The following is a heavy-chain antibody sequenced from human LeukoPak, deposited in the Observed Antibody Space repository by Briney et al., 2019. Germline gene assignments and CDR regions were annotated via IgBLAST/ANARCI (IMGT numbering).Heavy chain of an antibody. CDR3: ARGPVGTHSYGLSWFDP. Sequence: GGSLRLSCAASGFTFSSYSMNWVRQAPGKGLEWVSSISSSSSYIYYADSVKGRFTISRDNAKNSLYLQMNSLRAEDTAVYYCARGPVGTHSYGLSWFDPWGQGTLVTVSS. J-gene: IGHJ5*02. D-gene: IGHD5-18*01. CDR2: ISSSSSYI. CDR1: GFTFSSYS. V-gene: IGHV3-21*01.